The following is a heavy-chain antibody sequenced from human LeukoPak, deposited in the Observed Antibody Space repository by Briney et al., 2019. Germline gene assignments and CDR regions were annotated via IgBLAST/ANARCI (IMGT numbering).Heavy chain of an antibody. CDR1: GGSISSSSYY. Sequence: PSETLSLTCTVSGGSISSSSYYWGWIRQPPGKGLEWIGSIYYSGSTYYNPSLKSRVTISVDTSKNQFSLKLSSVTAADTAVYYCARVSRYCSSTSCLKGPFDYWGQGTLVTVSS. D-gene: IGHD2-2*01. V-gene: IGHV4-39*07. CDR3: ARVSRYCSSTSCLKGPFDY. CDR2: IYYSGST. J-gene: IGHJ4*02.